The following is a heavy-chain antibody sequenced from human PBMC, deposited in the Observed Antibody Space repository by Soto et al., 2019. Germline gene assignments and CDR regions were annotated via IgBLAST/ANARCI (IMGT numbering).Heavy chain of an antibody. Sequence: SETLSLTCSVSGYSVSSSDYYWAWIRQPPGKGLEWVGSMLYSGLTYYNPSLKSRVTLSVDTSKNQFSVRLNSVTASDTAVYYCAPLSVSLSGPYGIHVWGQGTTVTVSS. CDR1: GYSVSSSDYY. CDR2: MLYSGLT. V-gene: IGHV4-39*01. CDR3: APLSVSLSGPYGIHV. J-gene: IGHJ6*02. D-gene: IGHD2-15*01.